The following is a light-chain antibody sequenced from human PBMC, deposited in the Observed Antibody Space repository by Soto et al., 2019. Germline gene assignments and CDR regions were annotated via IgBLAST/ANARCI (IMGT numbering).Light chain of an antibody. CDR3: QQRSNRHFLT. CDR1: QSVSSY. J-gene: IGKJ4*01. CDR2: DAS. V-gene: IGKV3-11*01. Sequence: PGVRATLSCRASQSVSSYLAWYQQKPGQAPRLLFYDASHRANGIPARFSGSGSGADFTLTIISLEAEDVAFEYCQQRSNRHFLTFGGGTKVDIK.